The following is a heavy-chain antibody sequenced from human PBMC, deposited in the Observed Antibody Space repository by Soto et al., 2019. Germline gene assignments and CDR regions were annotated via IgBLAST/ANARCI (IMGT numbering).Heavy chain of an antibody. Sequence: PGGSLRLSCAASGFTFSSYGMHWVRQAPGKGLEWVAVISYDGSNKYYADSVKGRFTISRDNSKNTLYLQMNSLRAEDTAVYYCAKDQRNRQVGYDFWSGYYVLPIYYYYYGMDVWGQGTTVNVSS. CDR2: ISYDGSNK. D-gene: IGHD3-3*01. CDR3: AKDQRNRQVGYDFWSGYYVLPIYYYYYGMDV. V-gene: IGHV3-30*18. CDR1: GFTFSSYG. J-gene: IGHJ6*02.